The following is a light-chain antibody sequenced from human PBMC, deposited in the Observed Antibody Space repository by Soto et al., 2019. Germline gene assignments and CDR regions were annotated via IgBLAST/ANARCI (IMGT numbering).Light chain of an antibody. Sequence: EIVLTQSPATLSLSPGEIATLSCRASQSVSSYLAWYQQKPGQAPRLLIYDASNRATGIPARFSGSGSGTDFTLTISSLEPEDFAVYYFQQRSNWLFGQGTKLEIK. CDR1: QSVSSY. J-gene: IGKJ2*01. V-gene: IGKV3-11*01. CDR3: QQRSNWL. CDR2: DAS.